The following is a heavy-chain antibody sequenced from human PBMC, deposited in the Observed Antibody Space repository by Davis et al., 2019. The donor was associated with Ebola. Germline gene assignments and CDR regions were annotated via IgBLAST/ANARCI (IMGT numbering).Heavy chain of an antibody. J-gene: IGHJ5*02. V-gene: IGHV4-59*08. CDR3: AGQDYGDYGLESFDP. D-gene: IGHD4-17*01. CDR1: GGSISSYY. CDR2: IYNSGGT. Sequence: PSETLSLTCTVSGGSISSYYWSWIRQPPGKGLEWIGYIYNSGGTNYNPSLKSRLTISVDTSKNQFSLKLSSVTAADTAVYYCAGQDYGDYGLESFDPWGQGTLVTVSS.